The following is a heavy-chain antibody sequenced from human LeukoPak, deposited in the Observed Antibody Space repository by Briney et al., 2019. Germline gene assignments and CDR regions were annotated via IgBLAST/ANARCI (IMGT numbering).Heavy chain of an antibody. D-gene: IGHD2-2*01. CDR1: GFTFSSYR. CDR2: ISSSSSYI. J-gene: IGHJ3*02. CDR3: ARDVPIDGAFDI. V-gene: IGHV3-21*01. Sequence: PGGSLRLSCAASGFTFSSYRMNWVRQAPGKGLEWVSSISSSSSYIYYGDSVKGRFTISRDNAKNSLYLQMNSLRDEDTAVYYCARDVPIDGAFDIWGQGTMVTVSS.